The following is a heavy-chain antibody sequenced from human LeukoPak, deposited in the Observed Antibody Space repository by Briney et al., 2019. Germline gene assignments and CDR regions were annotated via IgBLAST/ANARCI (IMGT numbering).Heavy chain of an antibody. CDR3: ARAVGRYYYYYMDV. CDR1: GYTFTGYY. CDR2: INPNSGGT. J-gene: IGHJ6*03. V-gene: IGHV1-2*02. Sequence: ASVKVSCKASGYTFTGYYMHWVRQAPGQGLEWMGWINPNSGGTNYAQKFQGRVTMTRDTSISTAYMELGRLRSDDTAVYYCARAVGRYYYYYMDVWGKGTTVTISS.